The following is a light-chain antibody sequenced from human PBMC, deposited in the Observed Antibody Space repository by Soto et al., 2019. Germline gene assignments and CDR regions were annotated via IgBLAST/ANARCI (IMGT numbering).Light chain of an antibody. CDR1: QGISND. CDR2: AAS. Sequence: DIQMTQSPSSLSASVGDRVTITCRASQGISNDLAWYQQKPGKVPKLLIYAASTLQSGVPSRFSGSGSGTAFTLTISSRQHEDVATYYCQQENSAPLRTFGAGTKVDIK. CDR3: QQENSAPLRT. V-gene: IGKV1-27*01. J-gene: IGKJ3*01.